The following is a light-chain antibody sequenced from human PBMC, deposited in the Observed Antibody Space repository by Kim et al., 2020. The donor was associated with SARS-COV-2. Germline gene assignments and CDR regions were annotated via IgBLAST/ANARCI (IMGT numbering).Light chain of an antibody. CDR1: QSVSSN. J-gene: IGKJ2*01. CDR2: GAS. CDR3: QQYNNWPRGT. Sequence: VSPGERATLSCRASQSVSSNLAWYQQKPGQAPRLLIYGASTRATGIPARFSGSGSGTEFTLTISSLQSEDFGVYYCQQYNNWPRGTFGQGTKLEI. V-gene: IGKV3-15*01.